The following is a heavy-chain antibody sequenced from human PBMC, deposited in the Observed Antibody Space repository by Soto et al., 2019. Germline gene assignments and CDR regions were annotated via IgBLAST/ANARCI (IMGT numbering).Heavy chain of an antibody. D-gene: IGHD1-26*01. J-gene: IGHJ5*02. CDR1: GYTFTSYG. V-gene: IGHV1-18*04. CDR3: AMGSSGSNYLETEIDP. CDR2: ISAYNGNT. Sequence: GASVKVSCKASGYTFTSYGISWVRQSPGQGLEWMGWISAYNGNTNYAQKLQGRVTMTTDTSTSTAYMELRSLRSADTAVYYCAMGSSGSNYLETEIDPRDKRTLVAVCS.